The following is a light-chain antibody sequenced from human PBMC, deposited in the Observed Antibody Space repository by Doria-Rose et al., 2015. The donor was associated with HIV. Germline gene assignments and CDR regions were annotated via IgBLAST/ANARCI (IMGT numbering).Light chain of an antibody. V-gene: IGKV4-1*01. Sequence: EIVMTQSPESLGMSLGERATLNCKSNQSLLYTSKNYLAWYQQKPGQPPKLLIYWASTRQSGVPARFSGSGSGTDFTLTISSLEAEDVAVYYCQQYYDTPSFGPGTTVDI. CDR3: QQYYDTPS. CDR2: WAS. CDR1: QSLLYTSKNY. J-gene: IGKJ3*01.